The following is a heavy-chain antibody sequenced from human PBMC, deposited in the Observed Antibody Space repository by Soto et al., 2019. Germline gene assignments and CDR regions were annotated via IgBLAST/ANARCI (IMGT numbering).Heavy chain of an antibody. V-gene: IGHV1-69*06. J-gene: IGHJ1*01. Sequence: QVQVVQSGAEVKKPGSSVTISCKASGRIFSSFPTSWVRQVPGQGLEWMGGVISASGSVTYAPKFQGRVTMTAVNSAGIGYMELTSLTSEDTAIYYCAIVGSRDAYNYVLDQWGPGTMVTVSS. CDR1: GRIFSSFP. D-gene: IGHD5-18*01. CDR3: AIVGSRDAYNYVLDQ. CDR2: VISASGSV.